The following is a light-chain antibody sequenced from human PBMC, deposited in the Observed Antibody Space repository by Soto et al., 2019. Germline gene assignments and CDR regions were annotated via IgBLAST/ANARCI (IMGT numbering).Light chain of an antibody. V-gene: IGKV3-11*01. CDR2: DAS. CDR3: QHYVSPPIT. J-gene: IGKJ5*01. CDR1: QSVSSY. Sequence: EIMLTQSPATLSLSPGERATLSCRASQSVSSYLAWYQQKPGQAPRLLIYDASNRATGIPARFSGSGSGTDFTLTISSLEPEDFAVYYCQHYVSPPITFGQGTRLEIK.